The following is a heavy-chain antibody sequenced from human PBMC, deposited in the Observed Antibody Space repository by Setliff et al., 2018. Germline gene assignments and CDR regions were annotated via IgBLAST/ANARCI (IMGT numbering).Heavy chain of an antibody. J-gene: IGHJ4*02. CDR3: AKDVVGYSSTWPKRDYFDY. D-gene: IGHD6-13*01. CDR2: ISDTAIGI. Sequence: PGESLKISCAASGFTFNTYAMSWVRQPPGKGLEWVSSISDTAIGIYYAGSVRGRFTISRDNSKKTLFLQMNSLRVEDTAIYYCAKDVVGYSSTWPKRDYFDYWGQGTLVTVS. CDR1: GFTFNTYA. V-gene: IGHV3-23*01.